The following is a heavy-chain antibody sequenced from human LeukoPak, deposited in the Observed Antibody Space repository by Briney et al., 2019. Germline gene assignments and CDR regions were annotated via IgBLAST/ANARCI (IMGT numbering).Heavy chain of an antibody. J-gene: IGHJ3*02. D-gene: IGHD1-26*01. CDR3: ARAAIVGAAHDAFDI. CDR2: IYTSGST. Sequence: SETLSLTCTVSGGSISSYYWSWIRQPAGKGLEWIGRIYTSGSTNYNPSLKSRVTMSVDTSKNQFSLKLSSVTAADTAVYYCARAAIVGAAHDAFDIWGQGTMVTVSS. CDR1: GGSISSYY. V-gene: IGHV4-4*07.